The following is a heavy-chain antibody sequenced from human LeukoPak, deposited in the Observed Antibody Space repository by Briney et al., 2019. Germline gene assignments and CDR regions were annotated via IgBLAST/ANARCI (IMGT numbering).Heavy chain of an antibody. D-gene: IGHD2-2*01. J-gene: IGHJ5*02. CDR3: ARDAVVVPAAIHYWFDP. Sequence: ASVKVSCKASGYTFTSYGISWVRQAPGQGLEWMGWISAYNGNTNYAQKLQGRVTMTTDTSTSTAYMELRSLRSDDTAVYYCARDAVVVPAAIHYWFDPWGQGTLVTVSS. CDR1: GYTFTSYG. CDR2: ISAYNGNT. V-gene: IGHV1-18*01.